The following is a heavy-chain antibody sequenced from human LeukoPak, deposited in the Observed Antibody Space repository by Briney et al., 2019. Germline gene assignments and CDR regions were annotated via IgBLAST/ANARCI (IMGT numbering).Heavy chain of an antibody. J-gene: IGHJ5*02. CDR1: GFTFSSYA. D-gene: IGHD4/OR15-4a*01. V-gene: IGHV3-23*01. CDR2: ISGSGGST. CDR3: ANILTSWFDP. Sequence: GGSLRLSCAASGFTFSSYAMSWVRQAPGKGLEWVSAISGSGGSTYYAGSVKGRFTISRDNSKNTLYLQMNSLRAEDTAVYYCANILTSWFDPWGQGTLVTVSS.